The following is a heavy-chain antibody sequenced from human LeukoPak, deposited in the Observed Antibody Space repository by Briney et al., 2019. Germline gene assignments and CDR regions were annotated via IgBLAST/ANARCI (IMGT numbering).Heavy chain of an antibody. CDR1: GGSFSGYY. Sequence: SETLSLTCAAYGGSFSGYYWSWIRQPPGKGLEWIGEINHSGSTNYKPSLKSRVTISVDTSKNQFSLKLSSVTAADTAVYYCARDRTTYYYASGKWAKLDYWGQGTLVTVSS. J-gene: IGHJ4*02. D-gene: IGHD3-10*01. V-gene: IGHV4-34*01. CDR2: INHSGST. CDR3: ARDRTTYYYASGKWAKLDY.